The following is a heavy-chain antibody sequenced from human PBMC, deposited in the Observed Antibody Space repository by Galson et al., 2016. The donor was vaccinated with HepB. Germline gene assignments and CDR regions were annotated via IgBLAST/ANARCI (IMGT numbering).Heavy chain of an antibody. CDR2: ISTNNGYA. CDR1: GYTFTNYG. CDR3: ARNISGWTALFDP. D-gene: IGHD6-25*01. Sequence: GAEVKKPGASVKVSCKASGYTFTNYGISWVRQAPGQGLEWMGWISTNNGYAIYARKLQGRVTMTTDTSTTTVFMELRTLTSDDTAVYYCARNISGWTALFDPWGQGTLVTVSS. J-gene: IGHJ5*02. V-gene: IGHV1-18*01.